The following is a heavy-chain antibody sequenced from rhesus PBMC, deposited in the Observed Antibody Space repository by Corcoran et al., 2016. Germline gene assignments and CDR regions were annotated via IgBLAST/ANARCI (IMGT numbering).Heavy chain of an antibody. Sequence: QVQLVQSGAEVKKPGSSVKVSCKASGYTFTDYYMHWVRQAPRQGLEWMGWINPYNGNTKNAQKVQGRVTMNRDTSTSTAYMELSSVRYEDTAVYYCAREGSGSWNPYFDYWGQGVLVTVSS. V-gene: IGHV1S2*01. CDR2: INPYNGNT. CDR3: AREGSGSWNPYFDY. D-gene: IGHD6-25*01. CDR1: GYTFTDYY. J-gene: IGHJ4*01.